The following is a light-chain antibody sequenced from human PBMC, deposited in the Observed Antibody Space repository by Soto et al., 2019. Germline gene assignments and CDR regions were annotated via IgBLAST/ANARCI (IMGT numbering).Light chain of an antibody. CDR2: GNT. Sequence: QSVLTQPPSVSGAPGQRVTISCTGSSSNIGAGFDVHWYHQLPGTAPKLLIYGNTNRPSGVTDRFSGSKSGASASLAITGLQAVDEGDYFCQSHDSTLRSVVFGGGTKLTVL. CDR3: QSHDSTLRSVV. J-gene: IGLJ2*01. V-gene: IGLV1-40*01. CDR1: SSNIGAGFD.